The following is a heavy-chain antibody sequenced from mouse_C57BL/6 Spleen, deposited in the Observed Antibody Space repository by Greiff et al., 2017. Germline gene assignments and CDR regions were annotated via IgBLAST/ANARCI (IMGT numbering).Heavy chain of an antibody. V-gene: IGHV5-6*01. CDR1: GFTFSSYG. D-gene: IGHD2-4*01. CDR3: ARHRGPIYYDYDWFAY. J-gene: IGHJ3*01. Sequence: EVQLQQSGGDLVKPGGSLKLSCAASGFTFSSYGMSWVRQTPDKRLEWVATISSGGSYTYYPDSVKGRFTISRDNAKNTLYLQMSSLKSEDTAMYYCARHRGPIYYDYDWFAYWGQGTLVTVSA. CDR2: ISSGGSYT.